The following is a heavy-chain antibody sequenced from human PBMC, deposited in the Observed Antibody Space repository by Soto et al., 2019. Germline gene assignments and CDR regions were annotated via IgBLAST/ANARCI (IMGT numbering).Heavy chain of an antibody. CDR2: IYYSGST. CDR3: ARQYQWATPFDY. D-gene: IGHD6-19*01. V-gene: IGHV4-59*08. CDR1: GGSISSYY. Sequence: SETLSLTCTVSGGSISSYYWSWIRQPPGKGLEWIGYIYYSGSTNYNPSLKSRVTISVDTSKNQFSLKLSSVTAADTAVYYCARQYQWATPFDYWGQGTLVTVSS. J-gene: IGHJ4*02.